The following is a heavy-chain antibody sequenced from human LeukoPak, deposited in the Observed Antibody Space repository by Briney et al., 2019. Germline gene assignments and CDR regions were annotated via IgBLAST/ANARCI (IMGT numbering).Heavy chain of an antibody. CDR3: ARSIAAAGKRATSRYTDY. Sequence: GGSLRLSCAASGFTVSSNYMSWVRQAPGKGLEWVSVIYSGGSTYYADSVKGRFTISRDNSKNTLYLQMNSLRAEDTAVYYCARSIAAAGKRATSRYTDYWGQGTLVTVSS. V-gene: IGHV3-66*01. D-gene: IGHD6-13*01. CDR2: IYSGGST. CDR1: GFTVSSNY. J-gene: IGHJ4*02.